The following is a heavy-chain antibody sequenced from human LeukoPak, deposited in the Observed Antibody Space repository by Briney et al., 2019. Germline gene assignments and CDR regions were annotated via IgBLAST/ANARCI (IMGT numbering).Heavy chain of an antibody. CDR1: GGSISSFY. J-gene: IGHJ4*02. CDR2: IYFTGYT. CDR3: ARAWRGIGTSRLVTYYFDY. D-gene: IGHD1-14*01. Sequence: SETLSLTCNVSGGSISSFYWTWIRQPPGKGLEWIGYIYFTGYTNYNPSLKSRVTISVDTSKNQFSLTLRSVTAADTAVYYCARAWRGIGTSRLVTYYFDYWGQGTLVTVSS. V-gene: IGHV4-59*01.